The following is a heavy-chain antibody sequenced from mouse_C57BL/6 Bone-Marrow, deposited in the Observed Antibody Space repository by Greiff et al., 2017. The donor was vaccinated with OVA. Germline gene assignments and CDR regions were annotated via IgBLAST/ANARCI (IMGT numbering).Heavy chain of an antibody. CDR3: ARAYYSNLFAY. V-gene: IGHV5-9*01. Sequence: EVQLVESGGGLVKPGGSLKLSCAASGFTFSSYTMSWVRQSPEKRLEWFATISGGGGNTYYPDSVKGRFTISRDNAKNTLYLQMSSLRSEDTALYYCARAYYSNLFAYWGQGTLVTVSA. D-gene: IGHD2-5*01. CDR1: GFTFSSYT. CDR2: ISGGGGNT. J-gene: IGHJ3*01.